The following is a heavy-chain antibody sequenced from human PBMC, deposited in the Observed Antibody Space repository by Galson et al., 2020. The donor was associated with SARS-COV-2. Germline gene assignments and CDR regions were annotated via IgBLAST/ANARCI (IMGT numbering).Heavy chain of an antibody. Sequence: SETLSLTCTVSGGSISSGDDYWSWIRQPPGKGLEWIGYIYNSGSTYYNPSLKSRVTISVDTSKNQFSLKLSSVTAADTAVYYCAGDHLGDTIAFTGVDFDYWGQGTLVTVSS. CDR1: GGSISSGDDY. D-gene: IGHD3-16*01. CDR3: AGDHLGDTIAFTGVDFDY. CDR2: IYNSGST. J-gene: IGHJ4*02. V-gene: IGHV4-30-4*01.